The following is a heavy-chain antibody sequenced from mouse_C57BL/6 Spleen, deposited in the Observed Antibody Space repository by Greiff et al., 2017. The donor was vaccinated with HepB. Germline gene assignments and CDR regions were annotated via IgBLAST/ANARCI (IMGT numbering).Heavy chain of an antibody. V-gene: IGHV1-26*01. CDR2: INPNNGGT. CDR1: GYTFTDYY. J-gene: IGHJ1*03. CDR3: ARGGGYRGYFDV. D-gene: IGHD2-2*01. Sequence: EVQLQQSGPELVKPGASVKISCKASGYTFTDYYMNWVKQSHGKSLEWIGDINPNNGGTSYNQKFKGKATLTVDKSSSTAYMELRSLTSEDSAVYYCARGGGYRGYFDVWGTGTTVTVSS.